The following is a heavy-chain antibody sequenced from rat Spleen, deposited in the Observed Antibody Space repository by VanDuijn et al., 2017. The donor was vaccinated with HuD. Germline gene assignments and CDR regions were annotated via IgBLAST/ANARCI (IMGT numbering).Heavy chain of an antibody. V-gene: IGHV3-3*01. J-gene: IGHJ2*01. D-gene: IGHD1-1*01. Sequence: EVQLQESGPGLVKPSQSLSLTCSVTDYSITSSYSWTWIRKFPGNKLEWMAYINSAGSTVYNPSLTSRISITRDTSRNQFFLHLNSVTTEDTATYYCARARYSGGRLDYWGQGVMVTVSS. CDR3: ARARYSGGRLDY. CDR2: INSAGST. CDR1: DYSITSSYS.